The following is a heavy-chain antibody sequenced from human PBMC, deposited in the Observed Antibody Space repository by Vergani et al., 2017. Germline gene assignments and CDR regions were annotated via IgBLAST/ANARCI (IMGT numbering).Heavy chain of an antibody. Sequence: QVQLQESGPGLVKPSETLSLTCTVSGGSISSSSYYWSWIRQPPGKGLEWIGEINHSGSTNYNPSLKSRVTISVDTSKNQFSLKLSSVTAADTAVYYCASHYYDSSGYGGDNWFDPWGQGTLVTVSS. J-gene: IGHJ5*02. CDR1: GGSISSSSYY. D-gene: IGHD3-22*01. CDR3: ASHYYDSSGYGGDNWFDP. CDR2: INHSGST. V-gene: IGHV4-39*07.